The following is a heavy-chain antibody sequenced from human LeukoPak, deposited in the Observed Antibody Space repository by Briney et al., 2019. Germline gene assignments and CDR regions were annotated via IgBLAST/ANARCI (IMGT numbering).Heavy chain of an antibody. J-gene: IGHJ6*03. CDR1: GGSISSSSYY. Sequence: SETLSLTCTVSGGSISSSSYYWGWIRQPPGKGLEWIGSMYYSGNTYYNPSLKSRVTISVDMSKNQFSLKLSSVTAADTAVYYCARLGGDIYFYYMDVWGKGTTVTISS. CDR3: ARLGGDIYFYYMDV. V-gene: IGHV4-39*01. CDR2: MYYSGNT. D-gene: IGHD3-9*01.